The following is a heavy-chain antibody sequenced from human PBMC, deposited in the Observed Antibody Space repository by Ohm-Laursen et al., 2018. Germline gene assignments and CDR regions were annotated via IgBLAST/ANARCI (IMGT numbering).Heavy chain of an antibody. J-gene: IGHJ4*02. CDR1: GFTFSSYA. CDR2: ISGSGGST. V-gene: IGHV3-23*01. Sequence: SLRLSCTAFGFTFSSYAMGWVRQAPGKGLEWVSAISGSGGSTYYADSVKGRFTISRDNSKNTLYLQMNSLRAEDTAVYYCAKSSPGGMIVVVIPFDYWGQGTLVTVSS. D-gene: IGHD3-22*01. CDR3: AKSSPGGMIVVVIPFDY.